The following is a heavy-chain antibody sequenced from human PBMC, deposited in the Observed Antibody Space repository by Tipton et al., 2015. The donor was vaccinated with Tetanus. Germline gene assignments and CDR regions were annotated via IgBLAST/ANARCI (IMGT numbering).Heavy chain of an antibody. CDR2: MNPNSGNT. D-gene: IGHD2-2*01. Sequence: QLVQSGAEVKKPGASVKVSCKASGYTFTSYDINWVRQATGQGLEWMGWMNPNSGNTCYAQKFQGRVTMTRNTSISTAYMELSSLRSEDTAVYYCARGPPVSSTSLGYYYYGMDVWGQGTTVTVSS. CDR1: GYTFTSYD. J-gene: IGHJ6*02. CDR3: ARGPPVSSTSLGYYYYGMDV. V-gene: IGHV1-8*01.